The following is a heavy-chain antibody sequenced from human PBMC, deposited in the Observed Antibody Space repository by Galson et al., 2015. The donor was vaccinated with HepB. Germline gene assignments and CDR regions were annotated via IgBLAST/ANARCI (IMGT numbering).Heavy chain of an antibody. D-gene: IGHD3-10*01. CDR3: AKDPIPYYGSGSYGPPDY. CDR2: ISPGVSDT. V-gene: IGHV5-51*01. Sequence: QSGAEVKKPGESLKISCKGSGYSFTTYWIGWVRQMPGKGLEWMGIISPGVSDTTYSPSFQGQVTISADKSINTAYLQMNSLRAEDTAVYYCAKDPIPYYGSGSYGPPDYWGQGTLVTVSS. J-gene: IGHJ4*02. CDR1: GYSFTTYW.